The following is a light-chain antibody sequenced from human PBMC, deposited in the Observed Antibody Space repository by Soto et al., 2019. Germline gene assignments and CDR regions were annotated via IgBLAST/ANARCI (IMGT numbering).Light chain of an antibody. CDR3: QTWGTGTVV. CDR1: SGHSSYA. V-gene: IGLV4-69*01. CDR2: LNSDGSH. J-gene: IGLJ2*01. Sequence: QLVLTQSPSDSASLGASVKLTCTLSSGHSSYAIAWHQQKPEKGPRYLMKLNSDGSHSKGDGIPDRFSGSSSGAERYLTISSLQSEDEADYYCQTWGTGTVVFGGGTKLTVL.